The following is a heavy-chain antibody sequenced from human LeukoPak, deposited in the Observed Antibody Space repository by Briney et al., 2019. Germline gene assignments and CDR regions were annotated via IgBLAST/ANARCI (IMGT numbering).Heavy chain of an antibody. Sequence: GGSLRLSCAASGFTFSVYDMYWIRQSPGKGLECVSVISRGGISYYADSVKGRFTISRDNSKNTLYLQMNSLRAEDTAVYYCAKYGDGYNSWGQGTLVTVSS. D-gene: IGHD5-24*01. CDR2: ISRGGIS. V-gene: IGHV3-23*01. CDR1: GFTFSVYD. CDR3: AKYGDGYNS. J-gene: IGHJ5*02.